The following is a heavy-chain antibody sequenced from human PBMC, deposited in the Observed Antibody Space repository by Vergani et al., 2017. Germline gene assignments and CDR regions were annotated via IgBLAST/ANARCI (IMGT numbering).Heavy chain of an antibody. Sequence: VKLLESGGDLVQPGGSLRLSCAASGFTFIMHAMSWVRRAPGKGLEWVSTLSASDRRTHYADSVKGRFTISRDNSKNTLFLHMNSLRPEDTAVYYCAKVGRSEVAGTFGAFDIWGQGTMVTVSS. J-gene: IGHJ3*02. D-gene: IGHD6-19*01. CDR2: LSASDRRT. V-gene: IGHV3-23*01. CDR1: GFTFIMHA. CDR3: AKVGRSEVAGTFGAFDI.